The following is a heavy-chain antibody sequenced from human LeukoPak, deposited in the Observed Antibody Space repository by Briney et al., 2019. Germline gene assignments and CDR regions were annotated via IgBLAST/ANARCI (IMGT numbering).Heavy chain of an antibody. CDR2: IFYSGTT. Sequence: SETLSLTCTVSGGSIASDNYFWSWIRQHPERGLEWIGYIFYSGTTYYNPSLKSRVTISVDTSKNQFSLKLNSVIAADTAVYYCAREVNEPASADAFDIWGQGTMVTVSS. V-gene: IGHV4-31*03. J-gene: IGHJ3*02. CDR1: GGSIASDNYF. D-gene: IGHD2-2*01. CDR3: AREVNEPASADAFDI.